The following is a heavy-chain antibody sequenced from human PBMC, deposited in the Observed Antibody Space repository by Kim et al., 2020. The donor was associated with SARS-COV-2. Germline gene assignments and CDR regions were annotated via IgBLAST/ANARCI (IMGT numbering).Heavy chain of an antibody. J-gene: IGHJ3*02. CDR3: ARARRAAAGPDAFDI. CDR1: GGSISSYY. CDR2: IYYSGST. D-gene: IGHD6-13*01. Sequence: SETLSLTCTVSGGSISSYYWSWIRQPPGKGLEWIGYIYYSGSTNYNPSLKSRATISVDTSKNQFSLKLSSVTAADTAVYYCARARRAAAGPDAFDIWGQGTMVTVSS. V-gene: IGHV4-59*01.